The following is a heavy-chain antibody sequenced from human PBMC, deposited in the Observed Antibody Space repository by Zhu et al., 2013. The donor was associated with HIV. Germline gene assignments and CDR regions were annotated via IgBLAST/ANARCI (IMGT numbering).Heavy chain of an antibody. CDR2: ISGSGGTT. Sequence: VQLLESGGGLVQPGGSLRLSCEASGFTFRNYAMSWVRQAPGKGLKWVSVISGSGGTTYYADSVKGRFTISRDNSKNTLFLQMNSLRAEDTAVYYCAKSPYTSSPGAFDYWGQGTLVTVSS. CDR3: AKSPYTSSPGAFDY. V-gene: IGHV3-23*01. D-gene: IGHD6-6*01. J-gene: IGHJ4*02. CDR1: GFTFRNYA.